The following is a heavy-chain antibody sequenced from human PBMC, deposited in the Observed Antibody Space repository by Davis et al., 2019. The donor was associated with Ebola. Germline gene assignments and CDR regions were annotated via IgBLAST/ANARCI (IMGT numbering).Heavy chain of an antibody. CDR2: IYYSGTT. CDR1: GGSISSGGYY. Sequence: SETLSLTCSVAGGSISSGGYYWNWIRQHPGEGLEWIGIIYYSGTTHYNPSLKSRVIISRDTSKNQFSLKLSSVTAADTAVYYCARARVGSGYYLTLYYFDYWGQGTLVTVSS. J-gene: IGHJ4*02. CDR3: ARARVGSGYYLTLYYFDY. V-gene: IGHV4-31*03. D-gene: IGHD3-22*01.